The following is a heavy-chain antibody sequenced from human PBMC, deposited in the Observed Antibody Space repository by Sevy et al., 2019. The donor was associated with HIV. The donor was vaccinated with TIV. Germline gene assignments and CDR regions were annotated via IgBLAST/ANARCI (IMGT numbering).Heavy chain of an antibody. V-gene: IGHV3-23*01. Sequence: GWSLRLSCAASGFTFSTYAMSWVRQAPGKGLEWVSAISGSAGSTYYADLVKGRFTISRDKSKNTLYLQMNSLRAEDTAVYYCAKGDRTFYGLDVWGQGTTVTVSS. CDR1: GFTFSTYA. D-gene: IGHD2-15*01. CDR3: AKGDRTFYGLDV. CDR2: ISGSAGST. J-gene: IGHJ6*02.